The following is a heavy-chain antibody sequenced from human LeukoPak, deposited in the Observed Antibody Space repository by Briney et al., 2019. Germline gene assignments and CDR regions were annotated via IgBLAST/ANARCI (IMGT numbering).Heavy chain of an antibody. D-gene: IGHD3-16*01. V-gene: IGHV3-53*01. J-gene: IGHJ3*02. CDR1: GFTVSSNY. CDR3: ARGGSRDAFDI. CDR2: LYSGGGT. Sequence: GGSLRLSCSASGFTVSSNYMSWVRQAPGKGLEWVSVLYSGGGTYYADSVKGRFTISRDNSKNTLYLQINSLRAEDTAVYYCARGGSRDAFDIWGQGTMVTVS.